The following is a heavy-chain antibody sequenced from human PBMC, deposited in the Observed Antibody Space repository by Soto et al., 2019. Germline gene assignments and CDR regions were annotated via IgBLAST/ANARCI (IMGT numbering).Heavy chain of an antibody. CDR2: IRTKTNNYAT. V-gene: IGHV3-73*01. Sequence: PGGSLRLSCAASGFTFSGSGTHWVRQASGKGLEWVGRIRTKTNNYATAYAASVKGRFTISRDDSKNMAYLQMNSLKTEDTAVYYCTAMAGIDYWGQGTLVTVSS. CDR3: TAMAGIDY. CDR1: GFTFSGSG. D-gene: IGHD6-19*01. J-gene: IGHJ4*02.